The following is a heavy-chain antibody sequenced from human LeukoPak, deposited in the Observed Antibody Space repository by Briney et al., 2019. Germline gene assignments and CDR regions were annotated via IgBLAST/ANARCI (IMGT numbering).Heavy chain of an antibody. V-gene: IGHV3-30*01. CDR2: ISYDGSNK. Sequence: PGRSLRLSCAASGFTFSSYAMHGVRQAPGKGLEEVAVISYDGSNKYYADSVKGRFTISRDNSKNTLYLQMNSLRAEDAAVYYCARVVDIVATILDYWGQGTLVTVSS. J-gene: IGHJ4*02. D-gene: IGHD5-12*01. CDR1: GFTFSSYA. CDR3: ARVVDIVATILDY.